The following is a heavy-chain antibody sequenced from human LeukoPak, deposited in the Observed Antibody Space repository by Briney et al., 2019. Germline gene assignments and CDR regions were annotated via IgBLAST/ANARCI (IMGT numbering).Heavy chain of an antibody. CDR3: AKPISGGLAVTADWFDP. D-gene: IGHD6-19*01. Sequence: GGSLKLSCEASGFAFSFFAMSWLRQPPGKGLEWVSTINANSGTRSYAASVRGRFTISRDNSKNTVHLQLNSLRAEDTAVYYCAKPISGGLAVTADWFDPWGQGTLVVVSS. V-gene: IGHV3-23*01. CDR2: INANSGTR. CDR1: GFAFSFFA. J-gene: IGHJ5*01.